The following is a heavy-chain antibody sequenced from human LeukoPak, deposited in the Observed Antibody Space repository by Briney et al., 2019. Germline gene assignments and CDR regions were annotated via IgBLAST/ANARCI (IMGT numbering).Heavy chain of an antibody. CDR2: ISAYNGNT. CDR1: GYTFTSYG. V-gene: IGHV1-18*01. J-gene: IGHJ5*02. D-gene: IGHD2-2*01. CDR3: ASLGGGYCSSTSCYAYWFDP. Sequence: ASVKVSCKASGYTFTSYGISWVRQAPGQGLEWMGWISAYNGNTNYAQKLQGRVTMTTDTSTSTAYMELRSLRSDDTAVYYCASLGGGYCSSTSCYAYWFDPWGQGTLVTVSS.